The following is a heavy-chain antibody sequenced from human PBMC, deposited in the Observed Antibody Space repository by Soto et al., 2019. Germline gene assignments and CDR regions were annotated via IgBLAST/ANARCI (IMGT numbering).Heavy chain of an antibody. V-gene: IGHV3-23*01. Sequence: GGSLILSCAASGFTFSSYAMSWVRQAPGKGLEWVSAISGSGGSTYYADSVKRRFTISRDNSKNTLYLQMNSLRAEDTAVYYCAKNPPLQLDQYFDYWGQGTLVTVSS. CDR2: ISGSGGST. CDR3: AKNPPLQLDQYFDY. J-gene: IGHJ4*02. D-gene: IGHD1-1*01. CDR1: GFTFSSYA.